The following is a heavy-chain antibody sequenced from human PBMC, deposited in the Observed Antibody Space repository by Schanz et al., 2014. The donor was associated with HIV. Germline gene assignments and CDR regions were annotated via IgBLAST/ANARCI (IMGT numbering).Heavy chain of an antibody. CDR3: AKELGGWATTRGMDV. J-gene: IGHJ6*02. D-gene: IGHD1-26*01. Sequence: EVQLVESGGGVVQPGRSLRLSCAASGFTFSSYAMSWVRLAPGKGLEWVSTVGYGGDNTYYADSVEGRFTISRDNSKNTVYLQMNSLRAEDTAVYYCAKELGGWATTRGMDVWGQGTTVTVSS. CDR1: GFTFSSYA. V-gene: IGHV3-23*04. CDR2: VGYGGDNT.